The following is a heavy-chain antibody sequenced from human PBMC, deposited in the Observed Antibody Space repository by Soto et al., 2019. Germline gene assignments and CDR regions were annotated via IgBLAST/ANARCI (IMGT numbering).Heavy chain of an antibody. CDR2: ITSNGLNT. CDR3: VNGGAVSGKGPVED. CDR1: GFTFRNYV. Sequence: PVGSLRLSCSASGFTFRNYVMHWVRQAPGKGLEYVSAITSNGLNTYYADSVKGRFTISRDSSKNFLYLHMSSLRPDDTAVYYCVNGGAVSGKGPVEDWGQGSLVTV. J-gene: IGHJ4*02. V-gene: IGHV3-64D*06. D-gene: IGHD6-19*01.